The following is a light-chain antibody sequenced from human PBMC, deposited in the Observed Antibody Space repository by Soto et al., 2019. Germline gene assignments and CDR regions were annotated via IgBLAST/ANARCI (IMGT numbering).Light chain of an antibody. CDR2: VAS. CDR3: QQYNSWPLT. V-gene: IGKV3-15*01. J-gene: IGKJ4*01. Sequence: EIVMTQSRATLSVSPGERATLSCRSSRTIRNNLAWYQQKPGQAPRLLIYVASTRATDIPVRFSGSGSGTDFTLTISSLQSEDFALYYCQQYNSWPLTFGGGTNVEIK. CDR1: RTIRNN.